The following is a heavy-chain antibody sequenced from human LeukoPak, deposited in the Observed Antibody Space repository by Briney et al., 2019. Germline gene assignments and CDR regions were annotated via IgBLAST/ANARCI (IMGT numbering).Heavy chain of an antibody. CDR2: IRSKAHGGTV. CDR3: AKGHGY. J-gene: IGHJ4*02. CDR1: GFTFGDYA. V-gene: IGHV3-49*03. Sequence: GGSLRLSCTASGFTFGDYAMNWFRQAPGKGPEWVGFIRSKAHGGTVDYAASVKGRFIISRDDSKSIAYLQMTSLKTEDTAVYYCAKGHGYWGQGTSVTVSS.